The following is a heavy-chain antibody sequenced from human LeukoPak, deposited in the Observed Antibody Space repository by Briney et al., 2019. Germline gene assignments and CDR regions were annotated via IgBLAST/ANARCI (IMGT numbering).Heavy chain of an antibody. CDR2: INSDGRTT. Sequence: PGGSLGLSCAAAGFTFSTYWMHWVRQVPGKGLVWVSRINSDGRTTGYADSVKGRFTISRDNARNTLYLQMNSLRVEDTAVYYCGSPRTFSGRNVLDMWGQGTMVTVSS. CDR1: GFTFSTYW. CDR3: GSPRTFSGRNVLDM. J-gene: IGHJ3*02. D-gene: IGHD3-10*02. V-gene: IGHV3-74*01.